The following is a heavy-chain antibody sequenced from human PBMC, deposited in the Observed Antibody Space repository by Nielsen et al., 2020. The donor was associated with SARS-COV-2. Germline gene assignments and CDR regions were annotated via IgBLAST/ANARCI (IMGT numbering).Heavy chain of an antibody. CDR2: INPSGDST. J-gene: IGHJ4*02. V-gene: IGHV1-46*01. CDR3: ARVPTYSNYPYYFDY. CDR1: GYTFANYY. Sequence: ASVKVSCKASGYTFANYYMLWVRQAPGQGLEWMGLINPSGDSTIYAQRFQGGVTMTRDTSTSTVYMDLSSLRSEDTAVYYCARVPTYSNYPYYFDYWGQGTLVTVSS. D-gene: IGHD4-11*01.